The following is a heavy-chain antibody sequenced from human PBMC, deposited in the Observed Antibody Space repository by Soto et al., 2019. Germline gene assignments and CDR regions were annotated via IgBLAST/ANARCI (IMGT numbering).Heavy chain of an antibody. D-gene: IGHD6-25*01. J-gene: IGHJ6*02. CDR1: GGTFNNFA. V-gene: IGHV1-69*01. Sequence: QVQLVQSGAEVRKPGSSVKVSCQTSGGTFNNFAFTWVRQAPGQGLEWLGGIMPVFDTTNYAASFQGRITITADDLRNTVCMEMKTLRFDDTAVYYCATATISPVSATFHHYGMDVWGQGTTVTVSS. CDR2: IMPVFDTT. CDR3: ATATISPVSATFHHYGMDV.